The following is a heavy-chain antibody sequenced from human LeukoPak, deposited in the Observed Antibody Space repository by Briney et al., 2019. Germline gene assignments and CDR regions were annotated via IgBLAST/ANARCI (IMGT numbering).Heavy chain of an antibody. D-gene: IGHD6-19*01. Sequence: ASVKVSCKASGYTFTSYGISWVRQAPGQGLEWMGWISAYNGNTNYAQKLQGRVTMTTDTSTSTAYMELGSLRSDDTAVYYCARDGSGVAVAGRYFDYWGQGTLVSVSS. J-gene: IGHJ4*02. V-gene: IGHV1-18*01. CDR2: ISAYNGNT. CDR1: GYTFTSYG. CDR3: ARDGSGVAVAGRYFDY.